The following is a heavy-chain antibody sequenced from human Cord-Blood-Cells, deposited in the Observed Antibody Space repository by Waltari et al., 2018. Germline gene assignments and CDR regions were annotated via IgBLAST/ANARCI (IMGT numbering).Heavy chain of an antibody. J-gene: IGHJ4*02. CDR2: IWYDGSNK. D-gene: IGHD3-22*01. Sequence: QVQLVESGGGVVQPGRSLRLSCAASGFTFSSYGMHWVRPAPGTGLEWVAVIWYDGSNKYYADSVKGRFTISRDNSKNTLYLQMNSLRAEDTAVYYCARDLIYYDSSGYYPTFGYWGQGTLVTVSS. CDR3: ARDLIYYDSSGYYPTFGY. CDR1: GFTFSSYG. V-gene: IGHV3-33*01.